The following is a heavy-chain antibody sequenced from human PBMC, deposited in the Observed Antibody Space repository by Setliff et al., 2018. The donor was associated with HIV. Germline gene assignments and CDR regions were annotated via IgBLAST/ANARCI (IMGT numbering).Heavy chain of an antibody. CDR1: GYTLTEVS. CDR2: INVGNGNT. D-gene: IGHD6-13*01. Sequence: WASVKVSCKISGYTLTEVSMHWVRQAPGQRLEWMGWINVGNGNTKYSPEFQGRGTITRDTSATTAYMELNSLRSDDTAVYCCARGSSWYALFDYWGQGTLVTVS. V-gene: IGHV1-3*01. CDR3: ARGSSWYALFDY. J-gene: IGHJ4*02.